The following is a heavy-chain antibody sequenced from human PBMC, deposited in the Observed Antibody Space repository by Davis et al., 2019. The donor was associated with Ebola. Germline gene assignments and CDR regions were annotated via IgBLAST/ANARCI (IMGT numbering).Heavy chain of an antibody. CDR3: AREIANGHHGMDV. Sequence: PGGSLRLSCEASGFTFSDYWMTWVRQAPGKGLEWVANINQYGREEYYVDSVKGRFTISRDNAKNSLYLHLHSVRAEDTAIYYCAREIANGHHGMDVWGQGTTITVSS. V-gene: IGHV3-7*01. J-gene: IGHJ6*02. CDR1: GFTFSDYW. D-gene: IGHD2-8*01. CDR2: INQYGREE.